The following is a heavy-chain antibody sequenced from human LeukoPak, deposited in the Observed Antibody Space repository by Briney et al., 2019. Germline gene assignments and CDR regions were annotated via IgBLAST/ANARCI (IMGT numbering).Heavy chain of an antibody. CDR2: IYPGDSDT. CDR1: GYSFTSYW. J-gene: IGHJ6*02. D-gene: IGHD3-10*01. V-gene: IGHV5-51*01. CDR3: ARYRDYGSGTYYHGMDV. Sequence: GESLKISCKGSGYSFTSYWIGWVRQMPGKGLEWMGIIYPGDSDTRYSPSFQGQVTISADKSISTAYLQWSSLKASDTAMYYCARYRDYGSGTYYHGMDVWGQGTTVTVSS.